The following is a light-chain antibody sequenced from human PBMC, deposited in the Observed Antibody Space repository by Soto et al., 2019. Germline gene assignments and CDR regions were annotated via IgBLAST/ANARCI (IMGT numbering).Light chain of an antibody. Sequence: AIRMTQSPSSFSASTGDRVTITCRASQGISSYLAWYQQKPGKAPKLLIYAASTLQSRVPSRFNGSGSGTDFTLTISCLQSEDFATYYCQQYYSYPRTFAQGTKVEIK. J-gene: IGKJ1*01. V-gene: IGKV1-8*01. CDR3: QQYYSYPRT. CDR1: QGISSY. CDR2: AAS.